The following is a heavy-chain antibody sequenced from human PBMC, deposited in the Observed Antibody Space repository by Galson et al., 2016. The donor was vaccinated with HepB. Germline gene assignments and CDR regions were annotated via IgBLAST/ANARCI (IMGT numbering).Heavy chain of an antibody. D-gene: IGHD6-6*01. J-gene: IGHJ5*02. Sequence: SVKVSCKASGGTFSSFAISWVRQAPGQGLEWMGGNLPIFGTANYAQKFQDRVTIIADESTSTAYMELNSLRFEDTAVYYCARGHIAARPWLAPWGQGTLVTVSS. CDR2: NLPIFGTA. CDR1: GGTFSSFA. CDR3: ARGHIAARPWLAP. V-gene: IGHV1-69*13.